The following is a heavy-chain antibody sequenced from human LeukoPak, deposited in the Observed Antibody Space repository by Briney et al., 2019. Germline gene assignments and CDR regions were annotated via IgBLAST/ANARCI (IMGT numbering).Heavy chain of an antibody. Sequence: ASVKVSCKASGYTFTSNYMHWVRQAPGQGLEWMGIMNPSGGSTGYAQKFQGRVTMTRDMSTSTVYMELSSLRSEDTAVYYCARDYYDSSGYKRVGAFDIWGQGTMVTVSS. J-gene: IGHJ3*02. CDR3: ARDYYDSSGYKRVGAFDI. D-gene: IGHD3-22*01. V-gene: IGHV1-46*01. CDR2: MNPSGGST. CDR1: GYTFTSNY.